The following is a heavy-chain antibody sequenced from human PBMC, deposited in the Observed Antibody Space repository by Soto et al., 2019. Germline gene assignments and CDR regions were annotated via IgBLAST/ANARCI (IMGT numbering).Heavy chain of an antibody. V-gene: IGHV3-74*01. Sequence: PGGSLRLSCVASGFIFSRSWMHWVRHAPGKGLVWVSRINGDGSITDYAEFVKGRFTISRDNAKNTLYLQMNSLRDEDRAVYYCVRAHCSGDSCQRDFYGMDVWGQGTSVTVS. J-gene: IGHJ6*02. D-gene: IGHD2-15*01. CDR1: GFIFSRSW. CDR2: INGDGSIT. CDR3: VRAHCSGDSCQRDFYGMDV.